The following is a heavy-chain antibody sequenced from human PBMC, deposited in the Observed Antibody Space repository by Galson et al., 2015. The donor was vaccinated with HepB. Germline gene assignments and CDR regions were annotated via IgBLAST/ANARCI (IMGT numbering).Heavy chain of an antibody. CDR3: ARDKSNDYVLD. Sequence: SLRLSCAASGFTVSNNYMSWVRQAPGKGLEWVPIIYSGGSTYYADSVKGRFTISRDNSQNTLYLQMNSLRAEDTAVYYCARDKSNDYVLDWGQGTLVTVSS. D-gene: IGHD4-17*01. J-gene: IGHJ4*02. CDR2: IYSGGST. CDR1: GFTVSNNY. V-gene: IGHV3-53*01.